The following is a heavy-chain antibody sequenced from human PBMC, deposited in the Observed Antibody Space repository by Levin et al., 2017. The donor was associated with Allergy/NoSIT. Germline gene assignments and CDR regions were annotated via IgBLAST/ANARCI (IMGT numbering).Heavy chain of an antibody. V-gene: IGHV3-23*01. CDR3: AKEYYHSRTYYFDF. J-gene: IGHJ4*02. CDR1: GFIFTNYA. D-gene: IGHD3-22*01. CDR2: ISSSGGAT. Sequence: SGESLKISCAASGFIFTNYAMNWVRQAPGKGLEWVSGISSSGGATYYADSVKGRFTISRDNSKNTVSLQMNSLRAEDTAVYYCAKEYYHSRTYYFDFWGQGRLVTVSS.